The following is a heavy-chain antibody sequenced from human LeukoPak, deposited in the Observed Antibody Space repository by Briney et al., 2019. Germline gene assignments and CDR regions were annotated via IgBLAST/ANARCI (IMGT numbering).Heavy chain of an antibody. CDR3: ARDSLQLNYFDN. V-gene: IGHV3-30*04. Sequence: GGSLRLSCAASGFTFSRYAMHWVRQAPGKGLEWLAFISYGGSNKYYADSVKGRFTISRDNSKNTVYLQMNSLRAEDTAVYYCARDSLQLNYFDNWGQGTPVTVSS. CDR2: ISYGGSNK. J-gene: IGHJ4*02. D-gene: IGHD1-1*01. CDR1: GFTFSRYA.